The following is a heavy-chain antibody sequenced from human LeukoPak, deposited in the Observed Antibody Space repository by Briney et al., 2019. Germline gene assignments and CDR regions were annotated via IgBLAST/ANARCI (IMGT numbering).Heavy chain of an antibody. J-gene: IGHJ6*03. CDR2: INHSGST. D-gene: IGHD3-10*01. V-gene: IGHV4-34*01. CDR1: GGSFSGYY. CDR3: ARAASRDYYYMDV. Sequence: SETLSLTCAVYGGSFSGYYWSWIRQPPGKGLEWIGEINHSGSTNYNPSLKSRVTISVDTSKNQFSLKLSSVTAADTAVYYCARAASRDYYYMDVWGKGTTVTVSS.